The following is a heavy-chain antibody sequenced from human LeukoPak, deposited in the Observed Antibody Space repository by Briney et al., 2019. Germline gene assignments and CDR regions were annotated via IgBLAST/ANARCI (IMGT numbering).Heavy chain of an antibody. J-gene: IGHJ4*02. CDR1: EFTFSSYW. CDR2: IKQDGSEK. Sequence: PGGSLRLSCAASEFTFSSYWMSWVRQAPGKGLEWVANIKQDGSEKYYVDSVKGRFTISRDNAKNSLYLQVNSLRAEDTAVYYCARGIAARLDYWGQGTLVTVSS. D-gene: IGHD6-6*01. V-gene: IGHV3-7*01. CDR3: ARGIAARLDY.